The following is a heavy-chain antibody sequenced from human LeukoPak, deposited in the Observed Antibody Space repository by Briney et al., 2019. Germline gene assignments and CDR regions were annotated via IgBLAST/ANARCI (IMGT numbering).Heavy chain of an antibody. J-gene: IGHJ6*03. CDR1: GGTFSSYA. CDR2: IIPIFGTA. D-gene: IGHD2-2*02. Sequence: SVKVSCKASGGTFSSYAISWVRQAPGQGLEWMGGIIPIFGTANYAQKFQGRVTITADESTSTAYMELSSLRSEDTAVYYCARDLGCSSTSCYTELDYYYYYYMDVWGKGTTVTVSS. CDR3: ARDLGCSSTSCYTELDYYYYYYMDV. V-gene: IGHV1-69*13.